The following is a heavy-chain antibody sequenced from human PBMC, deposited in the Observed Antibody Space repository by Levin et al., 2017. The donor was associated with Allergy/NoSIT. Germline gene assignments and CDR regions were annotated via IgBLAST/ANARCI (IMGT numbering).Heavy chain of an antibody. D-gene: IGHD3-10*01. V-gene: IGHV4-59*08. J-gene: IGHJ4*02. CDR3: ARQPHYGFPYFDY. CDR1: GGSISSYY. Sequence: SQTLSLTCTVPGGSISSYYWSWIRQPPGKGLEWIGYIYYSGSTNYNPSLKSRVTISVDTSKNQFSLKLSSVTAADTAVYYCARQPHYGFPYFDYWGQGTLVTVSS. CDR2: IYYSGST.